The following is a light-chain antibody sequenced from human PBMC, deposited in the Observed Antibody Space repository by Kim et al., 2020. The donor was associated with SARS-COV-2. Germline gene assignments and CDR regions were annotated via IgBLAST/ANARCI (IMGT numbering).Light chain of an antibody. CDR1: SGSFASSY. CDR2: EDY. V-gene: IGLV6-57*03. Sequence: GRTVTSSCTRSSGSFASSYVQWFQQRPGSVPTTVIFEDYQRPSGVPARFSGSVDSSSNSASLTISGLKTEDEGYYYCQSYDDTNVVFGGGTQLTVL. CDR3: QSYDDTNVV. J-gene: IGLJ3*02.